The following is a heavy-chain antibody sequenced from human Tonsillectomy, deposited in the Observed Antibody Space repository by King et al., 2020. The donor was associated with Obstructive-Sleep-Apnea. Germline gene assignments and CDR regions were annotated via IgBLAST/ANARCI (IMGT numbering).Heavy chain of an antibody. CDR1: GGSLTSADW. V-gene: IGHV4-4*02. CDR2: IYHVGTT. CDR3: VNGGLGDL. D-gene: IGHD3-16*01. Sequence: QLQESGPGLVKPAGTLSLTCAVSGGSLTSADWWRWVRQPPGKGLEWIGEIYHVGTTHSHPAFARRVAMAFHWPQNQFALKLTSVTAADSAVYYCVNGGLGDLWGQGTLVIVSS. J-gene: IGHJ5*02.